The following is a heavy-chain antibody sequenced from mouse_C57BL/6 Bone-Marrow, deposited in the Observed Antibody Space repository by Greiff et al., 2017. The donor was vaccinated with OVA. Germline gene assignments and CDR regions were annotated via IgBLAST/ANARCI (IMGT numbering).Heavy chain of an antibody. D-gene: IGHD6-2*01. CDR2: IYWDDDK. CDR1: GFSLSTSGMG. CDR3: ARRAGALCFDY. J-gene: IGHJ2*01. V-gene: IGHV8-12*01. Sequence: QVTLKESGPGILQPSQTLSLTCSFSGFSLSTSGMGVSWIRQPSGKGLEWLAHIYWDDDKRYNPSLKSRLTISKDTSRNQVFLKITSVDTADTATYYSARRAGALCFDYWGQGTTLTVSS.